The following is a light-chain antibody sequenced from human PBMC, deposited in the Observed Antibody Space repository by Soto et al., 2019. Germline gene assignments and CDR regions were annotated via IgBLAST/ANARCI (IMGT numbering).Light chain of an antibody. V-gene: IGKV1-5*01. CDR1: QSIGNW. CDR2: DAS. Sequence: DIQMTQSPATLSASVGDRVTIACRASQSIGNWLAWYQQKPGKAPKLLIYDASSLESGVPSRFSGSGSGTEFSLTISSLQPDDFATFYCQEYNSAWRFGQGTKVDI. CDR3: QEYNSAWR. J-gene: IGKJ1*01.